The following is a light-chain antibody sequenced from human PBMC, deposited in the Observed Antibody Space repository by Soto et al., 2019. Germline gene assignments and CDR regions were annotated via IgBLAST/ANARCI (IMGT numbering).Light chain of an antibody. J-gene: IGKJ1*01. CDR3: QKLNRFPRT. V-gene: IGKV1-9*01. Sequence: DIQLTQSPSFLSASVGDRVTITCRASQDISSYLAWYQQRPGKVPRFLTHSASTLQSGVPSRFSATGSGTTFTLTISSLQTEDIATYYCQKLNRFPRTFGQGTKVEV. CDR2: SAS. CDR1: QDISSY.